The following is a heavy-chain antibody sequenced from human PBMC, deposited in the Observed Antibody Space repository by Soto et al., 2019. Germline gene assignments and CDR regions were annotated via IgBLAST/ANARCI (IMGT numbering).Heavy chain of an antibody. V-gene: IGHV1-2*04. CDR3: ASPRIAVAGTLYYYYGMDV. J-gene: IGHJ6*02. D-gene: IGHD6-19*01. CDR1: GYTFTGYY. Sequence: ASVKVSCKASGYTFTGYYMHWVRQAPGQGLEWMGWINPNSGGTNYAQKFQGWVTMTRDTSKNQFSLKLSSVTAADTAVYYCASPRIAVAGTLYYYYGMDVWGQGTTVTVSS. CDR2: INPNSGGT.